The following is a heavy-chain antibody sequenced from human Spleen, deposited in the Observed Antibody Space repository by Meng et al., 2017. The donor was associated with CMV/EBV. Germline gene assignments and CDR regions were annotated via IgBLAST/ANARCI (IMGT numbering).Heavy chain of an antibody. Sequence: GYYIHWVRQAPGQGPEWMGWINPNSGGTNYAQKFQGRVTMTSDTSISTAYMELSRLTSDDTAVYYCARESSIAAAGSRYFYYGMDVWGQGTTVTVSS. CDR1: GYY. J-gene: IGHJ6*02. V-gene: IGHV1-2*02. D-gene: IGHD6-13*01. CDR2: INPNSGGT. CDR3: ARESSIAAAGSRYFYYGMDV.